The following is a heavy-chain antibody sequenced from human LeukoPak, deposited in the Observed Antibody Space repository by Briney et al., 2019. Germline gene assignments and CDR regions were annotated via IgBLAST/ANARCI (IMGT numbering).Heavy chain of an antibody. J-gene: IGHJ4*02. Sequence: PSETLSLTCAVSGGSISSGDNSWSWIRQPPGKGLEWIGYIYHSGTTYYKPSLKSRVTISVDRPKNQFSLRLSSVTAADTTVYYCARAPGYYGSGSPYFDSWGQGTLVTVSS. CDR3: ARAPGYYGSGSPYFDS. CDR2: IYHSGTT. CDR1: GGSISSGDNS. V-gene: IGHV4-30-2*01. D-gene: IGHD3-10*01.